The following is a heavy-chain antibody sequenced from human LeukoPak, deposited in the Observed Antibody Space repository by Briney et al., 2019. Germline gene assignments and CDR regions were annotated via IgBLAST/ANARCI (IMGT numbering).Heavy chain of an antibody. CDR2: TNPNSGGT. CDR1: GYTFTGYY. Sequence: AASVKVPCKASGYTFTGYYMHWVRQAPGQGLEWVGWTNPNSGGTNYAQKFQGRVTMTRDTSISTAYMELSRLRSDDTAVYYCARGYCSSTSCYSFDFDYWGQGTLVTVSS. V-gene: IGHV1-2*02. J-gene: IGHJ4*02. CDR3: ARGYCSSTSCYSFDFDY. D-gene: IGHD2-2*02.